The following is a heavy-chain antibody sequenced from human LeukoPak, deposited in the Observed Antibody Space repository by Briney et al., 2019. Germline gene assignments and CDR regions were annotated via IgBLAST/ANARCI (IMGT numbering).Heavy chain of an antibody. J-gene: IGHJ4*02. V-gene: IGHV1-18*01. Sequence: ASVKVSCKASGYTFTSYGISWVRQAPGQGREWMGWISAYNGNTHYAQKLQGRVTMTTDTSTSTAYMELRSLRSDDTAVYYCARERKPGRHYSSSWYRIDYWGQGTLVTVSS. CDR3: ARERKPGRHYSSSWYRIDY. D-gene: IGHD6-13*01. CDR2: ISAYNGNT. CDR1: GYTFTSYG.